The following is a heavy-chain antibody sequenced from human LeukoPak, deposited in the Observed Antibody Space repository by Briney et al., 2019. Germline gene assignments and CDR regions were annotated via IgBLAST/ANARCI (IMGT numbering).Heavy chain of an antibody. V-gene: IGHV4-30-4*01. CDR2: IYYSGST. CDR1: GGSISSGDYY. J-gene: IGHJ4*02. CDR3: ARRSPYYDFWSGYPRGYYFDY. D-gene: IGHD3-3*01. Sequence: SETLSLTCTVSGGSISSGDYYWSWIRQPPGKGLEWIGYIYYSGSTYYNPSLKSRVTISVDTSKNHFSLKLSSVTAADTAVYYCARRSPYYDFWSGYPRGYYFDYWGQGTLVTVSS.